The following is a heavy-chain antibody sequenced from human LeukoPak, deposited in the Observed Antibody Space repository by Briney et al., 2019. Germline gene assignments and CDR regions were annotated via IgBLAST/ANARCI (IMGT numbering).Heavy chain of an antibody. CDR1: GGSISSYY. V-gene: IGHV4-59*01. J-gene: IGHJ4*02. Sequence: PSETLSLTCTVSGGSISSYYWSSIRQPPGKGLEWIGYIYYSGSTNYNPSLKSRVTISVDTSKNQFSLKLSSVTAADTAVYYCARGKLRYFDWLPLPDYWGQGTLVTVSS. D-gene: IGHD3-9*01. CDR3: ARGKLRYFDWLPLPDY. CDR2: IYYSGST.